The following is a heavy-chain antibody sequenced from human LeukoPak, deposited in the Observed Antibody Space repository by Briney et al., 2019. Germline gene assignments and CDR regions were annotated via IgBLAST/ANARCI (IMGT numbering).Heavy chain of an antibody. D-gene: IGHD2-2*01. Sequence: GGSLRLSCAASGFTFSSYSMNWVRQAPGKGLEWVSSISSSSSYIYYADSVKGRFTISRDNAKNSLYLQMNSLRAEDTAVYYCARDLSLGDIVVVPANAFDIWGQGTMVTVSS. V-gene: IGHV3-21*01. CDR2: ISSSSSYI. CDR3: ARDLSLGDIVVVPANAFDI. CDR1: GFTFSSYS. J-gene: IGHJ3*02.